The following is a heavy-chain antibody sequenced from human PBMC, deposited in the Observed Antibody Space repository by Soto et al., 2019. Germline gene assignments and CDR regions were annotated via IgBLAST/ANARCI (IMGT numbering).Heavy chain of an antibody. J-gene: IGHJ4*02. D-gene: IGHD2-21*01. V-gene: IGHV3-11*04. CDR3: ARDDGGYSDF. Sequence: SGFTFSDYYMSWIRQAPGKGLEWVSYISSSGSTIYHADSVKGRFTVSRDNSQNTLYLQMNSLRAEDTAVYYCARDDGGYSDFWGQGTLVTVSS. CDR2: ISSSGSTI. CDR1: GFTFSDYY.